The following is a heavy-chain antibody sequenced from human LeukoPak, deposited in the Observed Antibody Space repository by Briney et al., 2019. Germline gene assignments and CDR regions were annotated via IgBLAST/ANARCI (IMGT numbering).Heavy chain of an antibody. D-gene: IGHD3-10*01. J-gene: IGHJ4*02. CDR3: WRGGDSLHY. V-gene: IGHV3-66*01. CDR2: IYSGGST. Sequence: PGGSLRLSCAASVFTVCSNFMTWVRQAPGKGLEWVSVIYSGGSTYYADSVKDRFTISRDNSKNMLYLQMNSLRTEDAAVYYCWRGGDSLHYWGQGTLVTVSS. CDR1: VFTVCSNF.